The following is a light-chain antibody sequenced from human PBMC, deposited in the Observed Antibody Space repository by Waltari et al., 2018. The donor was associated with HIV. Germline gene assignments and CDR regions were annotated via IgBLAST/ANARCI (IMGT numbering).Light chain of an antibody. Sequence: QSALSQPASVSAFPEQSITISCTGTATDVVAYHRVSWYQQVPNKSPKLIIYDFTQRPSGVSSRFSGSKSGNTASLTISGLQADDEADYYCSSYTRSSTVIFGVGTKVAVL. V-gene: IGLV2-14*03. CDR2: DFT. CDR1: ATDVVAYHR. J-gene: IGLJ2*01. CDR3: SSYTRSSTVI.